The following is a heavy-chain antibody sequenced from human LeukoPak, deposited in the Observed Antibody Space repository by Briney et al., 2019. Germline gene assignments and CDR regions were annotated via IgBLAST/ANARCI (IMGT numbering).Heavy chain of an antibody. J-gene: IGHJ6*03. Sequence: SETLSLTCAVYGGSFSGYYWSWVRQPPGKGLEWIGEINHSGSTNYNPSLKSRVTISVDTSKNQFSLKLSSVTAADTAVYYCARAGLKAYYYYYMDVWGKGTTVTVSS. V-gene: IGHV4-34*01. CDR1: GGSFSGYY. CDR3: ARAGLKAYYYYYMDV. D-gene: IGHD3/OR15-3a*01. CDR2: INHSGST.